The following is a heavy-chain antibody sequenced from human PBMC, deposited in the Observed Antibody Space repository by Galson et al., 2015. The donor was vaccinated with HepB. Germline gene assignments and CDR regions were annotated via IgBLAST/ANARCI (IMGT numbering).Heavy chain of an antibody. J-gene: IGHJ6*02. CDR3: ARESRFTVTTRGTYYYYGMDA. CDR1: GGTFSSYA. Sequence: SVKVSCKASGGTFSSYAISWVRQAPGQGLEWMGGIIPIFGTANYAQKFQGRVTITADESTSTAYMELSSLRSEDTAVYYCARESRFTVTTRGTYYYYGMDAWGQGTTVTVSS. CDR2: IIPIFGTA. D-gene: IGHD4-17*01. V-gene: IGHV1-69*13.